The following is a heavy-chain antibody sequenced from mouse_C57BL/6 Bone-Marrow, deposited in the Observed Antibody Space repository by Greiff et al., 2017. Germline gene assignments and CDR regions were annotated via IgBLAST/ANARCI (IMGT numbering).Heavy chain of an antibody. J-gene: IGHJ4*01. CDR2: ISYDGSN. V-gene: IGHV3-6*01. CDR1: GYSITSGYY. CDR3: ARGHDYGSSFHYYAMDY. D-gene: IGHD1-1*01. Sequence: EVKLQESGPGLVKPSQSLSLTCSVTGYSITSGYYWNWIRQFPGNKLEWMGYISYDGSNNYNPSLKKRISITRDTSKNQFFLKLNFVTTEDTATYYCARGHDYGSSFHYYAMDYWGQGTSVTVSS.